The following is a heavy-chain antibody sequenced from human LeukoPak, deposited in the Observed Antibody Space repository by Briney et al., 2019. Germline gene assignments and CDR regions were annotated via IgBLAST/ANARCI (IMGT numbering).Heavy chain of an antibody. CDR3: ARDSTVVTPSGAFDI. J-gene: IGHJ3*02. D-gene: IGHD4-23*01. CDR1: GGSISSGDYY. V-gene: IGHV4-30-4*08. CDR2: IYYSGST. Sequence: SETLSLTCTVSGGSISSGDYYWSWIRQPPGKGLEWVVYIYYSGSTYYNPSLKSRVTISVDTSKNQFSLKLSSVTAADTAVYYCARDSTVVTPSGAFDIWGQGTMVTVSS.